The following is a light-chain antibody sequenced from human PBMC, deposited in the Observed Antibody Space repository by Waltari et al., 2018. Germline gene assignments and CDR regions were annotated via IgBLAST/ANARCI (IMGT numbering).Light chain of an antibody. CDR2: QAS. J-gene: IGKJ2*01. CDR3: QQYKTKYT. Sequence: DIQMTQSPSTLSASVGDRVTITCRASEGISTWLAWYQQKPGKAPKVLIFQASSLESDVPSRFSGSGSGTEFTLTISSLQPDDFATYYCQQYKTKYTFGQGTRLEIK. V-gene: IGKV1-5*03. CDR1: EGISTW.